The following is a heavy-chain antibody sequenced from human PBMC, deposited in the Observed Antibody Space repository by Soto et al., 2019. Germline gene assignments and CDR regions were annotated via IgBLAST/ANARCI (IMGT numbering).Heavy chain of an antibody. CDR1: GFTFSSYA. V-gene: IGHV3-23*01. J-gene: IGHJ4*02. CDR2: ISGSGGST. D-gene: IGHD6-6*01. Sequence: PGGSLRLSCAASGFTFSSYAMSWVRQAPGKGLEWVSAISGSGGSTYYADSVKGRFTISRDNSKNTLYLQMNSLRAEDTAVYYCAKVRNLEYSSSRFSGSIDYWGQGTLVTVSS. CDR3: AKVRNLEYSSSRFSGSIDY.